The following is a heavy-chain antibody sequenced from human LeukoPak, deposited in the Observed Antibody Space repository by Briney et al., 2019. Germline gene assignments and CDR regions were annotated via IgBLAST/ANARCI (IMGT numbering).Heavy chain of an antibody. J-gene: IGHJ5*02. D-gene: IGHD6-19*01. CDR3: ASQSVGSGWYGPGYNWFDP. CDR2: IYSGGST. Sequence: PGGSLRLSCAASGFTVSSNYMSWVRQAPGKGLEWVSVIYSGGSTYYADSVKGRFTISRDNSKNTLYLQMNSLRAEDTAVYYCASQSVGSGWYGPGYNWFDPWGQGTLVTVSS. V-gene: IGHV3-53*01. CDR1: GFTVSSNY.